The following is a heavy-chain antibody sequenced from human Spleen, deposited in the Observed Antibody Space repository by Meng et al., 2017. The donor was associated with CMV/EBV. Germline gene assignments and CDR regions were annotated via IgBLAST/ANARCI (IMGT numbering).Heavy chain of an antibody. Sequence: ASVKVSCKASGYTFTGYYLHWVRQAPGQGLEWMGWINPNSGDTNYAEDFQGRVIMTRDTSISTAYMELKRLRSDDTAVYYCARNYDFWSGYPNWFDPWGQGTLVTVSS. CDR1: GYTFTGYY. J-gene: IGHJ5*02. CDR2: INPNSGDT. V-gene: IGHV1-2*02. D-gene: IGHD3-3*01. CDR3: ARNYDFWSGYPNWFDP.